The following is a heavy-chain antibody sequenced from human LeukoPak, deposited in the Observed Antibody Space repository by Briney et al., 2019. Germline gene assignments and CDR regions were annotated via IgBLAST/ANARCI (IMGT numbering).Heavy chain of an antibody. CDR1: GFTLSGSV. Sequence: GGSLRLSCAGSGFTLSGSVIHCVRQAAGKGLEWVGRIRSKRNNYATAYVASVKGRFTISRDDSKNTVYLHMDSLKTEDTALYYCSRLEDTSPIEVALDIWGQGTVVTVSS. V-gene: IGHV3-73*01. D-gene: IGHD2-2*01. CDR2: IRSKRNNYAT. CDR3: SRLEDTSPIEVALDI. J-gene: IGHJ3*02.